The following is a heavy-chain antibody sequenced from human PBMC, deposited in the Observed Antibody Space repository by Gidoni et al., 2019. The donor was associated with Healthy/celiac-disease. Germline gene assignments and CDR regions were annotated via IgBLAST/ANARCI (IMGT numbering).Heavy chain of an antibody. Sequence: EVQLVESGGGLVQPGGSLRLSCAAPGFPFSSYSMTWFRQAPGKGLEWVSYISSSSSTIYYADSVKGRFTISRDNAKNSLYLQMNSLRAEDTAVYYCAREGEGSGWGNWFDPWGQGTLVTVSS. CDR1: GFPFSSYS. V-gene: IGHV3-48*01. CDR2: ISSSSSTI. J-gene: IGHJ5*02. CDR3: AREGEGSGWGNWFDP. D-gene: IGHD6-19*01.